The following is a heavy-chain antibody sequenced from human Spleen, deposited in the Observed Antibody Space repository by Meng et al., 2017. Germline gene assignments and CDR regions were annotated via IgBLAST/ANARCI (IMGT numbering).Heavy chain of an antibody. Sequence: QVTLQEWGPGLVKHSGTRSVTCAVYGDSRSSIYWWGWVRQTPGKGLEWIGEIYQSGNTNYNPSLKSRVTISIDKYKNQFSLKLTSVTAEDTAVYYCARGSMTGAGDFEYWGQGTLVTVSS. J-gene: IGHJ4*02. CDR3: ARGSMTGAGDFEY. V-gene: IGHV4-4*02. CDR1: GDSRSSIYW. D-gene: IGHD6-13*01. CDR2: IYQSGNT.